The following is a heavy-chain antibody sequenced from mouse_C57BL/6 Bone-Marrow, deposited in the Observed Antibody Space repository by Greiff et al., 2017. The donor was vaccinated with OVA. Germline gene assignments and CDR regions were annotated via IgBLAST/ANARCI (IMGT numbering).Heavy chain of an antibody. CDR3: ARTKGYSKGFDY. CDR2: INPYNGGT. J-gene: IGHJ2*01. Sequence: EVQLQQSGPVLVKPGASVKMSCKASGYTFTDYYMNWVKQSHGKSLEWIGVINPYNGGTSYNQKFKGKATLTVDKSSSTAYMELNSLTSEDSAVYYCARTKGYSKGFDYWGQGTTLTVSA. CDR1: GYTFTDYY. D-gene: IGHD2-5*01. V-gene: IGHV1-19*01.